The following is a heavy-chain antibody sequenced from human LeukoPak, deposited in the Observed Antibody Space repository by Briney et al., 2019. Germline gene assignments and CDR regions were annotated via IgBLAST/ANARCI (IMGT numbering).Heavy chain of an antibody. D-gene: IGHD6-13*01. V-gene: IGHV1-18*01. Sequence: ASAKVSCKASGYSFSAYGVIWVRQAPGQGLEWMGWVSPYNGNTNYAQKLQGRVTMTTDTSTSTAYMELRSLRSDDTAVYYCARLSTWTYFDYWGQGTLVTVSS. CDR1: GYSFSAYG. CDR3: ARLSTWTYFDY. CDR2: VSPYNGNT. J-gene: IGHJ4*02.